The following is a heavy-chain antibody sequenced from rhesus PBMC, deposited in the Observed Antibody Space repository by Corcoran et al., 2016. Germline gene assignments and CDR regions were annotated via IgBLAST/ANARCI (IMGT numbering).Heavy chain of an antibody. J-gene: IGHJ4*01. V-gene: IGHV4-143*01. CDR1: GGSISDNYY. D-gene: IGHD6S26*01. CDR3: ATLEAAGLPKGDY. CDR2: IYGGSVST. Sequence: QVQLQESGPGLVKPSETLPLTCAVYGGSISDNYYWSWIRQPPGKGLEWIGKIYGGSVSTYYTPTLKGRVTVLKDTSKNQFSLKLSSVTAADTAVYYCATLEAAGLPKGDYWGQGVLVTVSS.